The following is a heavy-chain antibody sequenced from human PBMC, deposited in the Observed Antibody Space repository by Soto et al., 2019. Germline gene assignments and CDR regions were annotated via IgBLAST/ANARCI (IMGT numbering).Heavy chain of an antibody. CDR3: ARDPSEGRVGNWFES. J-gene: IGHJ5*01. V-gene: IGHV3-21*06. Sequence: PGGSLRLSCAASGFTFSRYGMNWLRQATGKGLEWVASISSSTSYVYYADSVKGRFSTSRDNAKNILYLEMYGLRTEDTAVYYCARDPSEGRVGNWFESWGQGTLVTVS. CDR1: GFTFSRYG. CDR2: ISSSTSYV. D-gene: IGHD2-2*01.